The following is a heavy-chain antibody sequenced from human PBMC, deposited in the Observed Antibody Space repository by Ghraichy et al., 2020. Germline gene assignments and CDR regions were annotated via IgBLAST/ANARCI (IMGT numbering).Heavy chain of an antibody. CDR2: ITSSSRTI. CDR3: ARGSRVVRFFYYDGMDV. CDR1: GFTFSSYS. D-gene: IGHD4-23*01. V-gene: IGHV3-48*02. J-gene: IGHJ6*02. Sequence: GGSLRLYCVGSGFTFSSYSMNWVRQSPGKGLEWVSYITSSSRTISYADSVKGRFTISRDNAQNSLYLQMNSLRDEDTAVYYCARGSRVVRFFYYDGMDVWGQGTTVTVSS.